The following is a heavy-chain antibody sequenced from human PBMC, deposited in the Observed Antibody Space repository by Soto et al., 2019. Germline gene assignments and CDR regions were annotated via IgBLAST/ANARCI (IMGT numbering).Heavy chain of an antibody. CDR3: AIQERRYAFDL. J-gene: IGHJ3*01. V-gene: IGHV5-51*01. Sequence: EVQLVQSGAEVKKPGESLKISCKGSGYSFTSYWIGWVRQMPGKGLEWMGIIYPGDSDTRYSPSFHGQVTTSAYKSSSSAYQQSSSLKASDTAMYYSAIQERRYAFDLWGQRTMVTVSS. CDR1: GYSFTSYW. D-gene: IGHD1-1*01. CDR2: IYPGDSDT.